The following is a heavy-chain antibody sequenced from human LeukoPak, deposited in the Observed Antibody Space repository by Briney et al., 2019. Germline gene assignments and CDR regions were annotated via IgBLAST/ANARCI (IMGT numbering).Heavy chain of an antibody. CDR2: INPNSGGT. J-gene: IGHJ5*02. D-gene: IGHD6-13*01. V-gene: IGHV1-2*02. CDR1: GYAFTGYN. Sequence: ASVKVSCKASGYAFTGYNMHWVRQAPGQGLEWMGWINPNSGGTNYAQKFQGRVTMTRDMSISTAYMELSRLTSDDTAVYYCARDFKAASGTDWFDPWGQGTLVTVSS. CDR3: ARDFKAASGTDWFDP.